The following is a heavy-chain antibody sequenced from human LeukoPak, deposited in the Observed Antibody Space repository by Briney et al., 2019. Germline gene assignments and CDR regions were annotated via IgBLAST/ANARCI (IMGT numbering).Heavy chain of an antibody. Sequence: PGRSLRLSCAASGFTFSSYAMHWVRQAPGKGLEWVAVISYDGSNKYYADSVKGRFTISRVNSKNTLYLQMNSLRAEDTAVYYCPRERYYYDSSGSYYFDYWDQGTLVTVSS. CDR1: GFTFSSYA. CDR2: ISYDGSNK. J-gene: IGHJ4*02. D-gene: IGHD3-22*01. V-gene: IGHV3-30-3*01. CDR3: PRERYYYDSSGSYYFDY.